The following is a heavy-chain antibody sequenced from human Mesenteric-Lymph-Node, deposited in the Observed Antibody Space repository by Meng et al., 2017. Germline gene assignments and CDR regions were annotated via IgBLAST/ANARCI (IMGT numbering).Heavy chain of an antibody. CDR2: IYYTGST. V-gene: IGHV4-61*01. D-gene: IGHD3-16*01. Sequence: QVTPQQSCPGLAQPPETLSLTCTVSGGSISSSSCCLGWIPQPPGKGLEWIGYIYYTGSTNYNPSLKSRLTISVDTSKNQFSLKLSSVTAADTAVYYCARVGRGILEGWGQGTLVTVSS. CDR3: ARVGRGILEG. J-gene: IGHJ4*02. CDR1: GGSISSSSCC.